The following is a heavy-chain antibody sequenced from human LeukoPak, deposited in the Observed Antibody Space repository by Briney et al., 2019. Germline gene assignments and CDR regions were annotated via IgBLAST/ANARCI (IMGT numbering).Heavy chain of an antibody. CDR3: ASHSDGSGWYGGGLDY. D-gene: IGHD6-19*01. CDR1: GGSVSSGSYY. CDR2: IYYSGST. J-gene: IGHJ4*02. V-gene: IGHV4-61*01. Sequence: SETLSLTCTVSGGSVSSGSYYWSWIRQPPGKGLEWIGYIYYSGSTNYNPSLKSRVTISVDTSKNQFSLKLSSVTAADTAVYYCASHSDGSGWYGGGLDYWGQGTLVTVSS.